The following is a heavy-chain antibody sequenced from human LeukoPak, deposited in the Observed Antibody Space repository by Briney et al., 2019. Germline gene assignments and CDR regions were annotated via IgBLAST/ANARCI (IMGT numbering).Heavy chain of an antibody. Sequence: ASVKVSCKASGYTFTSYDINWVRQATGQGLEWMGWMNPNSGNTGYAQKFQGRVTMTRNTSMSTAYMELSSLRSEDTAVYYCARSMVRGVKTPGYWGQGTLVTVSS. J-gene: IGHJ4*02. CDR2: MNPNSGNT. D-gene: IGHD3-10*01. CDR1: GYTFTSYD. CDR3: ARSMVRGVKTPGY. V-gene: IGHV1-8*01.